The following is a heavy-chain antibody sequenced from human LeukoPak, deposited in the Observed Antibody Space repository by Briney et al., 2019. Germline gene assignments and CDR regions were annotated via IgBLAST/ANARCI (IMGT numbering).Heavy chain of an antibody. CDR3: VRGERLGGDY. CDR1: GVSTSSDY. Sequence: SETLSLTCSVSGVSTSSDYWSWIRQSPGKGLEWIGYISYSGGTNYNPSLKSRVTISLDTSKNQFSLQLSSVTAADTAVYYCVRGERLGGDYWGHGTLVTVSS. J-gene: IGHJ4*01. D-gene: IGHD3-10*01. CDR2: ISYSGGT. V-gene: IGHV4-59*01.